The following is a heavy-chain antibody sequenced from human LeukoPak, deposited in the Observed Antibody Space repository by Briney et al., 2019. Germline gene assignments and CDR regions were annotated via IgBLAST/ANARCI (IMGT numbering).Heavy chain of an antibody. D-gene: IGHD1-1*01. CDR1: GDSVSRKSAA. V-gene: IGHV6-1*01. CDR2: TFYRSKWSN. Sequence: SQTLSLTCAISGDSVSRKSAAWNSIRQSPSRGLEWLGRTFYRSKWSNEYAVSVKSRITINPDTSKNQFSLHLNSVTPEDTAVYFCARGNGHIHVSYNFDYWGQGTLVTVSS. J-gene: IGHJ4*02. CDR3: ARGNGHIHVSYNFDY.